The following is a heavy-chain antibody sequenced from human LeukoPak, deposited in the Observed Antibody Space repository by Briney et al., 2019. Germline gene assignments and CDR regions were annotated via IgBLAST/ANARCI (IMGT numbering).Heavy chain of an antibody. V-gene: IGHV3-21*01. CDR3: ARSSGLLRYFDY. Sequence: GGSLRLSCAASGFTFSSYSMNWVRQAPGKGLEWVSSISSSSSYIYYADSVKGRSTISRDNAKNSLYLQMNSLRAEDTAVYYCARSSGLLRYFDYWGQGTLVTVSS. J-gene: IGHJ4*02. CDR2: ISSSSSYI. CDR1: GFTFSSYS. D-gene: IGHD7-27*01.